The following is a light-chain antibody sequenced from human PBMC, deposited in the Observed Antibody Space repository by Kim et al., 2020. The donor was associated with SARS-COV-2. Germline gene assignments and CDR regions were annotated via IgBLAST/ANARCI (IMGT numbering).Light chain of an antibody. Sequence: SYELTQPLSVSVALGQTASITCGGNNIGSKSVHWYQQKPGQAPVLVIYRDNDRPSGIPERFSGPNSGNTATLTISRAQAGDEDDYYCQVWDSRTVVFGGG. CDR2: RDN. CDR1: NIGSKS. CDR3: QVWDSRTVV. V-gene: IGLV3-9*01. J-gene: IGLJ2*01.